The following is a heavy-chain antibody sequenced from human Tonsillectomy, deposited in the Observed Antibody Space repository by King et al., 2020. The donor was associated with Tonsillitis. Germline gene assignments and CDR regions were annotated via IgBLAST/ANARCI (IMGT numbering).Heavy chain of an antibody. J-gene: IGHJ6*02. CDR3: ARDPLQLELPYYYYYGMDV. V-gene: IGHV4-4*07. Sequence: QLQESGPGLVKPSETLSLTCTVSGGSISSYYWSWIRQPAGKGLEWIGRIYTSGSTNYNPSLKSRVTMSVDTSKNQFSLKLSSVSAADTAGYYLARDPLQLELPYYYYYGMDVWGQGTTVTVSS. CDR2: IYTSGST. D-gene: IGHD1-7*01. CDR1: GGSISSYY.